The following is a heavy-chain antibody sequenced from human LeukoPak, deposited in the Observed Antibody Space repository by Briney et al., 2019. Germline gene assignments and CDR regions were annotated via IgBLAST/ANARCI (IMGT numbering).Heavy chain of an antibody. CDR1: GFTFSSYG. V-gene: IGHV3-33*01. Sequence: QAGGSLRLSCAASGFTFSSYGMHWVRQAPGKGLEWVAVIWYDGSNKYYADSVKGRFTISRDNSKNTLYLQMNSLRAEDTAVYYCARGAGYDSYYFDYWGQGTLVTVSS. J-gene: IGHJ4*02. D-gene: IGHD5-12*01. CDR3: ARGAGYDSYYFDY. CDR2: IWYDGSNK.